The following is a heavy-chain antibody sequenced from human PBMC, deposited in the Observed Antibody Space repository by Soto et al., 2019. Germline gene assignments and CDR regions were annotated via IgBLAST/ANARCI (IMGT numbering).Heavy chain of an antibody. V-gene: IGHV1-2*02. D-gene: IGHD7-27*01. CDR3: AKVATTWGSNAFDF. CDR1: GYTFTGAN. CDR2: INPHTGVT. J-gene: IGHJ3*01. Sequence: QVQLVQSGTEVKKPGASVKVSCKASGYTFTGANINWVRQAPGQGLEWVGWINPHTGVTNYAQKFQDRVTMTRDTSVSTAYMELGSLRSDDTAVYYCAKVATTWGSNAFDFWGQGTKVTVSS.